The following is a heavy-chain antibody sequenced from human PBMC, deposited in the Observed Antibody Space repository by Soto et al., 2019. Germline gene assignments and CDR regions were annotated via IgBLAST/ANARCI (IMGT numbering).Heavy chain of an antibody. Sequence: EVQLLESGGGLVQPGESLRLSCAASGFTFSGYAMSWVRQAPGKGLEWVSVISGSDDSTYYADSVKGRFTISRDNSKNTLYLQMNSLRAEDTAVYYCAKRSSSSTFDYWGQGTLVTVSS. D-gene: IGHD6-6*01. CDR3: AKRSSSSTFDY. CDR2: ISGSDDST. V-gene: IGHV3-23*01. CDR1: GFTFSGYA. J-gene: IGHJ4*02.